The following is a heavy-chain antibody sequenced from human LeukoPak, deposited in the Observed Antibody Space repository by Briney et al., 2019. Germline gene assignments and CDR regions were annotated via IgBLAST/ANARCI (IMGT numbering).Heavy chain of an antibody. V-gene: IGHV3-9*01. D-gene: IGHD6-13*01. CDR3: AKGTGRGWISAAADH. J-gene: IGHJ4*02. Sequence: TGGSLRLSCTVSGFTVSSNSMSWVRQAPGKGLEWVSGISWNSGSIGYADSVKGRFTISRDNAKNSLYLQMNSLRAEDTALYYCAKGTGRGWISAAADHWGQGTLVTVSS. CDR1: GFTVSSNS. CDR2: ISWNSGSI.